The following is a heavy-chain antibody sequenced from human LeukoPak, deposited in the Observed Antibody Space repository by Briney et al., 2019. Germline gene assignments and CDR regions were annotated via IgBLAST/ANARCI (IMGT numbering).Heavy chain of an antibody. D-gene: IGHD2-8*02. CDR3: TTSRNWRFSHPLDY. CDR2: IKSKTDGGTT. V-gene: IGHV3-15*01. J-gene: IGHJ4*02. CDR1: GFTFSNAW. Sequence: GGSLRLSCAASGFTFSNAWMSCVRQAPGKGLEWVGRIKSKTDGGTTDYAAPVKGRFTISRDDSKNTLYLQMNSLKTEDTAVYYCTTSRNWRFSHPLDYWGQGTLVTVSS.